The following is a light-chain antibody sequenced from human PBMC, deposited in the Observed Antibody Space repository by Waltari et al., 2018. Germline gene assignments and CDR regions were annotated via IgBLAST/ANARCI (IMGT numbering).Light chain of an antibody. CDR1: NIGSKS. CDR3: QVWASGTYI. CDR2: REI. J-gene: IGLJ1*01. Sequence: SYELTDSISVSVALGQTAKIACGGDNIGSKSVHWYQQKPGQPPIVVIYREIRRPSGVPDRFSGSTSGNTATLTISRAQVVDEADYFCQVWASGTYIFAGGTKLTVL. V-gene: IGLV3-9*01.